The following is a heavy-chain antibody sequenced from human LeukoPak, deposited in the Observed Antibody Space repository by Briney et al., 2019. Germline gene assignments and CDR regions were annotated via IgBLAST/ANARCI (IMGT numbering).Heavy chain of an antibody. D-gene: IGHD6-19*01. Sequence: ASVKVSCKASGYTFTSYYMHWVRQAPGQGLEWMGIINPSGGSTSYAQKFQGRVTMTRDTSTSTVYMELSSLRSEDTAVYYCARAVRSGYSSGWYGGLGVGYWGQGTLVTVSS. J-gene: IGHJ4*02. CDR1: GYTFTSYY. CDR2: INPSGGST. CDR3: ARAVRSGYSSGWYGGLGVGY. V-gene: IGHV1-46*01.